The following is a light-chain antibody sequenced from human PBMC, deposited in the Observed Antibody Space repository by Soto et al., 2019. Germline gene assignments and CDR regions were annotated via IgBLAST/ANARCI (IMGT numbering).Light chain of an antibody. Sequence: EIVLTQSPGILSLSPGESATLSCRANDILSSGFLVWYQQRRGQAPRLLIYDASNRATGVPARFSRSGSGTDFTLTISRLEPEEFAVDYCQQYGSSGTVGPGTKGEIK. CDR2: DAS. V-gene: IGKV3-20*01. CDR3: QQYGSSGT. CDR1: DILSSGF. J-gene: IGKJ4*02.